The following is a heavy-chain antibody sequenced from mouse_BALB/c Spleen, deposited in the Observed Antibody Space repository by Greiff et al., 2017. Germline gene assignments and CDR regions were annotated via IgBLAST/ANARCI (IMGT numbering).Heavy chain of an antibody. CDR3: AITVYAMDY. Sequence: EVKLVESGPGLVKPSQSLSLTCTVTGYSITSDYAWNWIRQFPGNKLEWMGYISYSGSTSYNPSLKSRISITRDTSKNQFFLQLNSVTTEDTATYYCAITVYAMDYWGQGTSVTVSS. CDR2: ISYSGST. D-gene: IGHD4-1*01. V-gene: IGHV3-2*02. CDR1: GYSITSDYA. J-gene: IGHJ4*01.